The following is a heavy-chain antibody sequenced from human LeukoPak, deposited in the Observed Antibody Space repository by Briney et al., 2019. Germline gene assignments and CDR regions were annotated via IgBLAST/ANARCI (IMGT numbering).Heavy chain of an antibody. CDR2: IKSNPDGGTA. V-gene: IGHV3-15*01. CDR3: TTLSYDVHY. Sequence: GGSLRLSCGASGFIFRNAWMTWVRQAPGRGPEWVGRIKSNPDGGTADYGAAVKGRFTISRDDSRNMLYLQLTNLRAEDTAVHYCTTLSYDVHYWGRGTLVTVSS. D-gene: IGHD3-3*01. J-gene: IGHJ4*02. CDR1: GFIFRNAW.